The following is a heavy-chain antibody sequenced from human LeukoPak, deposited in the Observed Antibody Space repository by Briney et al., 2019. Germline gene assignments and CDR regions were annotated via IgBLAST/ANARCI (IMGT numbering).Heavy chain of an antibody. CDR3: ARGGRHFADSFGSPFDY. CDR1: GYTFTGYY. Sequence: ASVKVSCKASGYTFTGYYMHWVRQAPGQRLEWMGWISTYNGDTNYVQNLQGRVTLTTDTSTTTAYMELRNLRSDDTAVYYCARGGRHFADSFGSPFDYWGRGTLVTVSS. D-gene: IGHD3-22*01. CDR2: ISTYNGDT. V-gene: IGHV1-18*04. J-gene: IGHJ4*02.